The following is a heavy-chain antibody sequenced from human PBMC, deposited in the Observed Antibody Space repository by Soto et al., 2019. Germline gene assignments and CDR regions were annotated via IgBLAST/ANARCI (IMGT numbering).Heavy chain of an antibody. J-gene: IGHJ6*03. CDR2: IYPGDSET. D-gene: IGHD6-19*01. CDR3: ARHIGSSGWELYYYMDV. V-gene: IGHV5-51*01. CDR1: GYSFTSYW. Sequence: GESLKISCKGSGYSFTSYWIGWVRQMPGKGLEWMGIIYPGDSETRYSPSFQGQVTISADKSISTAYLKWSSLKASDTAMYYCARHIGSSGWELYYYMDVWGKGTTVTVSS.